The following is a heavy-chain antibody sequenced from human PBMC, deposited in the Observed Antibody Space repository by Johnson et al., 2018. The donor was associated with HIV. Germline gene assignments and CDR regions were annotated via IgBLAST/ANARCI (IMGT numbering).Heavy chain of an antibody. D-gene: IGHD1-14*01. CDR3: ARGTTGQYHYDAFDI. CDR1: GFSFSSYA. Sequence: QVQLVESGGGVVQAGRSLRLSCAASGFSFSSYALHWVRQAPGKGLEWVAVVSYETTNKHYADSVKGRFTISRDNAKNSMYLQMNSLRAEDTAVYYCARGTTGQYHYDAFDIWGQGTMVTVSS. CDR2: VSYETTNK. J-gene: IGHJ3*02. V-gene: IGHV3-30-3*01.